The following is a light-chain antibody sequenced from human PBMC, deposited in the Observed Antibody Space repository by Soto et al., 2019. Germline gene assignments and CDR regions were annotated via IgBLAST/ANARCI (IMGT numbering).Light chain of an antibody. CDR3: SSYTGDTPV. V-gene: IGLV2-14*01. CDR2: EVT. J-gene: IGLJ7*01. CDR1: SSDIGAYDY. Sequence: QSALTQPASVSGSPGQSITISCTGTSSDIGAYDYVSWYQQHPGKAPKLMIYEVTNRPSGLSNRFSGSKSGYTASLTISGLQAEDEADYYCSSYTGDTPVFGGGTQLTVL.